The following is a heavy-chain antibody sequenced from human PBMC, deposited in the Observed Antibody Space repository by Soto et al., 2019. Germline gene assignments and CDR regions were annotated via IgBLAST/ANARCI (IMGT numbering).Heavy chain of an antibody. V-gene: IGHV4-4*02. J-gene: IGHJ6*02. CDR2: IYHSGST. CDR3: XRDRGSSGGYYYYGMDV. Sequence: PSETLSLTCAVSGGSISGSNWWSWVRQPPGKGLEWIGEIYHSGSTNYNPSLKSRVTISVDKSKNQFSLKLSSVTAADTAVYYCXRDRGSSGGYYYYGMDVWGQGTTVTVSS. CDR1: GGSISGSNW. D-gene: IGHD6-6*01.